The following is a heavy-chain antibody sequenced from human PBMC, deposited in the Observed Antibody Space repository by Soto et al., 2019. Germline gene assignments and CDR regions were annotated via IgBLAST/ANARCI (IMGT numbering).Heavy chain of an antibody. J-gene: IGHJ4*02. D-gene: IGHD6-19*01. CDR1: GFTVSSYA. CDR2: ITYDGSNK. CDR3: ARDPEKSSGWHFDY. V-gene: IGHV3-30-3*01. Sequence: QVPLVESGGGVVQPARSLRLSGAASGFTVSSYAMHWVRQAPGKALERVAVITYDGSNKYYADSVKGRFTISRHNSKNTLYLQMHSLRAEDTAVYYCARDPEKSSGWHFDYWRQGTLFTVSS.